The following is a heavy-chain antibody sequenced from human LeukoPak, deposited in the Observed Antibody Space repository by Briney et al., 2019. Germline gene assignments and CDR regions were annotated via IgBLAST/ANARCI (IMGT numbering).Heavy chain of an antibody. Sequence: GGSLRLSCAASGLTVSSTYMSWVRQAPGKGLEWVSVIYSGGSTYYADSVKGRFTISRDNSKNTLYLQMNSLRAEDTAVYYCARDSRQDYYDSSGYLWLAFDIWGQGTMVTVSS. CDR3: ARDSRQDYYDSSGYLWLAFDI. CDR2: IYSGGST. J-gene: IGHJ3*02. V-gene: IGHV3-53*01. CDR1: GLTVSSTY. D-gene: IGHD3-22*01.